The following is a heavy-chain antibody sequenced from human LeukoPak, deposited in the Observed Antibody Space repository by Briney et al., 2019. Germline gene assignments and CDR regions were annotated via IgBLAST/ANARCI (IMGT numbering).Heavy chain of an antibody. Sequence: QPGGSLRLSCAASGFTFSDYWMQWVRQAPGKGLEWVANINYHGNENYLLDSVKGRFTISRDNAKYSLFLQMNSLRVEDTAVYYCTRGDPDYWGLGTLVTVSS. J-gene: IGHJ4*02. D-gene: IGHD2-21*02. CDR2: INYHGNEN. V-gene: IGHV3-7*01. CDR3: TRGDPDY. CDR1: GFTFSDYW.